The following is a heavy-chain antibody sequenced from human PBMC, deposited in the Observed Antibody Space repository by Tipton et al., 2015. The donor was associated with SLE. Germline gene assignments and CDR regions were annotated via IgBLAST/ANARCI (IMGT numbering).Heavy chain of an antibody. CDR3: ARDRYYYMDV. J-gene: IGHJ6*03. Sequence: TLSLTCTVSGGSISSGSYYWSWIRQPAGKGLEWIGRIYTSGSTNYNPSLKSRVTISVDTSKNQFSLKLSSGTAADTAVYYCARDRYYYMDVWGKGTTVTVSS. V-gene: IGHV4-61*02. CDR1: GGSISSGSYY. CDR2: IYTSGST.